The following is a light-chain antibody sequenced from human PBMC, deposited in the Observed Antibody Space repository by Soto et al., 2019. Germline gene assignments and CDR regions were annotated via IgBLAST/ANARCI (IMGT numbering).Light chain of an antibody. CDR3: QQSYSSPRT. Sequence: DIQMTQSPSSLSASVGDRVTITCQSSQSIISYLNWYQQKPGKAPQLLIYAASSLQSGVQARFSGSGSGTDLILSISSLQPEDSAIYYCQQSYSSPRTFGQGTKLEI. J-gene: IGKJ2*01. V-gene: IGKV1-39*01. CDR2: AAS. CDR1: QSIISY.